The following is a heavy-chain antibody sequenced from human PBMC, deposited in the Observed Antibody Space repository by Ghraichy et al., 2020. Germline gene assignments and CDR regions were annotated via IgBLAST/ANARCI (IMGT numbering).Heavy chain of an antibody. Sequence: SQTLSLTCVISGDSVSSDRAAWNWIRQSPSRGLEWLGRTYYRSKWYNDYAPSMTNRIAINPDTSKNQFSLQLNSVTPNDTAVYFCGRDRLCFRSTREAFDIWVQGTMVTVSS. CDR2: TYYRSKWYN. V-gene: IGHV6-1*01. CDR3: GRDRLCFRSTREAFDI. D-gene: IGHD2-2*01. J-gene: IGHJ3*02. CDR1: GDSVSSDRAA.